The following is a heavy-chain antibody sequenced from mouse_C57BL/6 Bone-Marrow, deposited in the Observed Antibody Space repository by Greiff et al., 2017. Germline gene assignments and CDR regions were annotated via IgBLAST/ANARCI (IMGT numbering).Heavy chain of an antibody. CDR3: ARRLECGSSLYYFDY. J-gene: IGHJ2*01. Sequence: VQLQQPGAELVKPGASVKLSCKASGYTFTSYWMQWVKQRPGQGLEWIGEFDPSDSYTNYNQKFKGKATLTVATSSSTAYMQLSSLTSEDSAVYYCARRLECGSSLYYFDYWGQGTARTDSS. CDR1: GYTFTSYW. V-gene: IGHV1-50*01. CDR2: FDPSDSYT. D-gene: IGHD6-1*01.